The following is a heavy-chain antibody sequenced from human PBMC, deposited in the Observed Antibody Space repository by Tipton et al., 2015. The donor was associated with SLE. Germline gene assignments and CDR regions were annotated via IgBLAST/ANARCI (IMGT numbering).Heavy chain of an antibody. Sequence: SLRLSCAASGFTFSSYAMHWVRQAPGKGLEWVAVISYDGSNKYYADSVKGRFTISRDNSKNTLYLQMNSLRAEDTAVYYCARKGDYGDYIFDYWGQGTPVTVSS. D-gene: IGHD4-17*01. CDR3: ARKGDYGDYIFDY. CDR1: GFTFSSYA. V-gene: IGHV3-30*04. J-gene: IGHJ4*02. CDR2: ISYDGSNK.